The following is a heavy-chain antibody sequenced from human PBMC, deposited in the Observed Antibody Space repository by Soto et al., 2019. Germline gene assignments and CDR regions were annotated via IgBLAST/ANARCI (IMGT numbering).Heavy chain of an antibody. D-gene: IGHD6-13*01. J-gene: IGHJ6*02. Sequence: QVQLQQWGAGLLKPSETLSLTCAVYGGSFSGYYWSWIRQPPGKGLEWIGEINHSGSTNYNPSLKSRVTISVDTSKNQFSLKLSSVTAADTAVYYCARWNRLLGAAGTSYYYYYGMDVWGQGTTVTVSS. CDR2: INHSGST. CDR3: ARWNRLLGAAGTSYYYYYGMDV. V-gene: IGHV4-34*01. CDR1: GGSFSGYY.